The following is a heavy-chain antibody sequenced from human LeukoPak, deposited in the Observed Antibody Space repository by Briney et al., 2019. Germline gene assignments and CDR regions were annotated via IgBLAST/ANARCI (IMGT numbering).Heavy chain of an antibody. CDR2: ISYDGSNK. D-gene: IGHD2-15*01. V-gene: IGHV3-30*04. CDR3: AREAAPGGVY. CDR1: GYTFASYA. Sequence: SCKASGYTFASYAMHWVRQAPGKGLEWVAVISYDGSNKYYADSVKGRFTISRDNSKNTLYLQMNSLRAEDTAVYYCAREAAPGGVYWGQGTLVTVSS. J-gene: IGHJ4*02.